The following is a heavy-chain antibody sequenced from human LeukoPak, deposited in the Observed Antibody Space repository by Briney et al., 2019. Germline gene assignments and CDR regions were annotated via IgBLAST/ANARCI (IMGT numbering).Heavy chain of an antibody. CDR3: AKGHHSSGWYIPFDY. CDR1: GFTFSSYA. Sequence: GGSLRLSCAASGFTFSSYAMSWVRQAPGKGLEWVSAISGSGGSTYYADSVKGRFTISRDNSKNTLYLQMNSLRAEDTAVYYCAKGHHSSGWYIPFDYWGQGTLVTVSS. J-gene: IGHJ4*02. CDR2: ISGSGGST. D-gene: IGHD6-19*01. V-gene: IGHV3-23*01.